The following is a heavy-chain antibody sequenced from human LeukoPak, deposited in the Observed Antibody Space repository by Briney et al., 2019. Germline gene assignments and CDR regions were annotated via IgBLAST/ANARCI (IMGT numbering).Heavy chain of an antibody. CDR2: IYHSGST. CDR1: GGSISSSNW. J-gene: IGHJ3*02. CDR3: ASSRAPWAFDI. V-gene: IGHV4-4*02. Sequence: SETLSLTCAVSGGSISSSNWWSWVRQPPGKGLEWIGEIYHSGSTNYNPSLKSRVTISVDKSKNQFSLKLSSVTAEDTAVYYCASSRAPWAFDIWGQGTMVTVSS.